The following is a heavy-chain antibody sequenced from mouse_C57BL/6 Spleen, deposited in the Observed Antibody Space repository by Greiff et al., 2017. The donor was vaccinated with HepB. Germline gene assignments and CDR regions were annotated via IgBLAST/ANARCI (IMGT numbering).Heavy chain of an antibody. Sequence: QVQLQQSGAELARPGASVKLSCKASGYTFTSYGISWVKQRTGQGLEWIGEIYPRSGNTYYNEEFKGKATLTADKSSSTAYMELRSLTSEDSAVYFCAREGYDGYLGFFAYWGQGTLVTVSA. D-gene: IGHD2-3*01. CDR3: AREGYDGYLGFFAY. V-gene: IGHV1-81*01. CDR2: IYPRSGNT. J-gene: IGHJ3*01. CDR1: GYTFTSYG.